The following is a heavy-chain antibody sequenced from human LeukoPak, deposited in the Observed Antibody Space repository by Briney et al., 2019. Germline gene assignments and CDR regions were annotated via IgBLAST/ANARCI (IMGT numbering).Heavy chain of an antibody. Sequence: GESLRSSFKGPGYPFSSYWIGGARPRPGKGLEWMVIIDPGDSNTRSTPTLRGPVTISIATSIGTAYLKWSSLKASATAIYYSARQNGSGLDYWGQGTLVTVSS. CDR3: ARQNGSGLDY. V-gene: IGHV5-51*01. D-gene: IGHD3-10*01. J-gene: IGHJ4*02. CDR1: GYPFSSYW. CDR2: IDPGDSNT.